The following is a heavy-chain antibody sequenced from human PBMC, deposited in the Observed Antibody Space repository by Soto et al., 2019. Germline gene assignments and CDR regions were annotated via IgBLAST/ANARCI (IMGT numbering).Heavy chain of an antibody. CDR2: INPNSGGT. V-gene: IGHV1-2*04. Sequence: GASVKVSCKASGYTFTGYYMHWVRQAPGQGLEWMGWINPNSGGTNYAQKFQGWVTMTRDTSISTAYMELSRLRSDDTAVYYCARDVVGLCSGGSCYSPYYYYGMDVWGQGTTVTVSS. D-gene: IGHD2-15*01. CDR1: GYTFTGYY. J-gene: IGHJ6*02. CDR3: ARDVVGLCSGGSCYSPYYYYGMDV.